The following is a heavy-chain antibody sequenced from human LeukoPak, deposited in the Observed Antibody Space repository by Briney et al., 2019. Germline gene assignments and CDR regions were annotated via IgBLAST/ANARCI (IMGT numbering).Heavy chain of an antibody. V-gene: IGHV4-61*02. J-gene: IGHJ3*02. D-gene: IGHD3-10*01. CDR3: ARGDYYGSGSYYNSAFDI. CDR2: IYTSGST. CDR1: GGSISTGTYY. Sequence: SQTLSLTCTVSGGSISTGTYYWSWIRQPAGKGLEWIGRIYTSGSTNYNPSLKSRVNRSVDTSKNQYSLKLNSVTAADTAVYYCARGDYYGSGSYYNSAFDIWGQGTMVTVSS.